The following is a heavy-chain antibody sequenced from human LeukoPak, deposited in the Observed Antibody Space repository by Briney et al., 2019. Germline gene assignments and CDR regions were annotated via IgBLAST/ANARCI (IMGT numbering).Heavy chain of an antibody. CDR3: ARDLNREDFDY. CDR1: GFDFGSYD. CDR2: IWLDGSAT. J-gene: IGHJ4*02. V-gene: IGHV3-33*01. Sequence: GKSLRLSCAASGFDFGSYDMHWVRQAPGKGLEWVAIIWLDGSATYYGDSVKGRFTVSRDNSNNTLYLQMNSLRVGDTAVYYCARDLNREDFDYWGQGTLVAVSS. D-gene: IGHD1-14*01.